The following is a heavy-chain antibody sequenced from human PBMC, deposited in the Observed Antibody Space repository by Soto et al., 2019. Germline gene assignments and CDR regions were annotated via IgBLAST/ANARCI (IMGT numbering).Heavy chain of an antibody. CDR2: INPNSGGT. Sequence: ASVKVSCKASGYTFTSYYMHWVRQAPGQGLEWMGWINPNSGGTNYAQKFQGWVTMTRDTSISTAYMELSRLRSDDTAVYYCARVRIAAAGNLDDSKKYGMDVWGQGTTVTVSS. V-gene: IGHV1-2*04. CDR1: GYTFTSYY. D-gene: IGHD6-13*01. CDR3: ARVRIAAAGNLDDSKKYGMDV. J-gene: IGHJ6*02.